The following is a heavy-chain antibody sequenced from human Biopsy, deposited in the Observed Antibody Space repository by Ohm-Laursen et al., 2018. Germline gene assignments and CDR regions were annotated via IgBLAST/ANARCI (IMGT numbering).Heavy chain of an antibody. CDR3: ARGNEVMVTGPYFFDY. CDR2: VYYSGTT. D-gene: IGHD2-21*02. Sequence: SETLSLTCTVSGDSISSGFYYWSWIRQPPGKGLEWIGHVYYSGTTNYNPSLKSRVTISVDMSKSQLSLKLTSVTTADTAVYYCARGNEVMVTGPYFFDYWGQGTLVTVSS. J-gene: IGHJ4*02. CDR1: GDSISSGFYY. V-gene: IGHV4-61*01.